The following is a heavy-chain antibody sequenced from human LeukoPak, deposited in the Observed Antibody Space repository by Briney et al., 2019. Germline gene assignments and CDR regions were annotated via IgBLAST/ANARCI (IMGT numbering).Heavy chain of an antibody. D-gene: IGHD6-19*01. CDR3: ARDRQWLGVDY. CDR2: ISYSGST. Sequence: SETLSLTCTVSGGSISSYYWSWIRQPPGKGLEWIGYISYSGSTYYNPSLKSRVTISVDTSKNQFSLKLNSVTAADTAVYYCARDRQWLGVDYWGQGTLVPVSS. J-gene: IGHJ4*02. CDR1: GGSISSYY. V-gene: IGHV4-59*12.